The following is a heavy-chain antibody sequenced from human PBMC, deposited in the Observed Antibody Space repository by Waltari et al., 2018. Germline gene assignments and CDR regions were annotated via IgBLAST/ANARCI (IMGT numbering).Heavy chain of an antibody. Sequence: QVQLVQSGAEVKKPGSSVKVPCKASGGACRRYTINRVGQAPGQGLEWMGRIIPILGIANYAQKFQGRVTITADKSTSTAYMELSSLRSEDTAVYYCARVLGAAGPDYWGQGTLVTVSS. CDR3: ARVLGAAGPDY. J-gene: IGHJ4*02. CDR1: GGACRRYT. V-gene: IGHV1-69*02. CDR2: IIPILGIA. D-gene: IGHD6-13*01.